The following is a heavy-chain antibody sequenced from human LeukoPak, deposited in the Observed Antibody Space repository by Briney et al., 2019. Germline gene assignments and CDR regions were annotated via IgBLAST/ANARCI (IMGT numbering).Heavy chain of an antibody. CDR3: ARLTTVTSWYFDL. Sequence: GESLKISCKGSGYSFTNYWIGWVRQMPGKGLEWMGIIYPGDSDMRYSPSFQGQVIISADKSIGTAYLQWSSLKASDTATYYCARLTTVTSWYFDLWGRGTLVTVSS. D-gene: IGHD4-17*01. V-gene: IGHV5-51*01. CDR1: GYSFTNYW. CDR2: IYPGDSDM. J-gene: IGHJ2*01.